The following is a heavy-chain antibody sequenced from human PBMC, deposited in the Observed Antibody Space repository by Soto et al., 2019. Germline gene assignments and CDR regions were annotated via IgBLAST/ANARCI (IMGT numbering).Heavy chain of an antibody. Sequence: GESLKISCQGTGYRFSSSWIGWVRQKPGKGLEWLGNVYPSDSDARYSPAFEGQVTISADKSISTAYLQWSSLKASDTAMYYCARLSCSSTSCYTPYYYYGMDVWGQGTTVTVSS. CDR3: ARLSCSSTSCYTPYYYYGMDV. D-gene: IGHD2-2*02. V-gene: IGHV5-51*01. CDR1: GYRFSSSW. CDR2: VYPSDSDA. J-gene: IGHJ6*02.